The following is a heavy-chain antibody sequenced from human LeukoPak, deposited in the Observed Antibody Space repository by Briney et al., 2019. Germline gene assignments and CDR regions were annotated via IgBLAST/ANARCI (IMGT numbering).Heavy chain of an antibody. CDR1: GFTFSSYA. Sequence: GGSLGLSCAASGFTFSSYAMHWVRQAPGKGLEWVAVISFDESNKYYADSVKGRFTISRDNSKNTLYLQMNSLRAEDTAVYYCARDHGYSYGYDYWGQGTLVTVSS. J-gene: IGHJ4*02. D-gene: IGHD5-18*01. V-gene: IGHV3-30-3*01. CDR3: ARDHGYSYGYDY. CDR2: ISFDESNK.